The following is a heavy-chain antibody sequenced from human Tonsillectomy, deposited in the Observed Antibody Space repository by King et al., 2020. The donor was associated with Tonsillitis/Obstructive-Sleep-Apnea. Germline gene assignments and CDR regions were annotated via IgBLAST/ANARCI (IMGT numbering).Heavy chain of an antibody. CDR3: AKAQGYTYGPLDS. CDR1: GFIFSTYG. J-gene: IGHJ4*02. V-gene: IGHV3-30*18. D-gene: IGHD5-18*01. Sequence: VQLVESGGGVVQPGRSLRLSCAASGFIFSTYGMHWVRQAPGRGLEWVAIISSDGSNKYYADSVKGRFTISRDNSKNTLYLQMNSLRTEDTAVYYCAKAQGYTYGPLDSWGQGTLVTVSS. CDR2: ISSDGSNK.